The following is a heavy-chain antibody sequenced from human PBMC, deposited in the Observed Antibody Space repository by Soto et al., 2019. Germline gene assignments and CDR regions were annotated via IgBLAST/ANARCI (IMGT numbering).Heavy chain of an antibody. V-gene: IGHV4-34*01. CDR2: IYYSGST. CDR1: GGSFSGYY. J-gene: IGHJ3*02. Sequence: SETLSLTCAVYGGSFSGYYWGWIRQPPGKGLECIGYIYYSGSTNYNPSLKSRVTIPVDTSKNQFSLKLSSVTAADTAVYYCARSLRCSGGSCYSTAFDIWGQGTMVTVSS. D-gene: IGHD2-15*01. CDR3: ARSLRCSGGSCYSTAFDI.